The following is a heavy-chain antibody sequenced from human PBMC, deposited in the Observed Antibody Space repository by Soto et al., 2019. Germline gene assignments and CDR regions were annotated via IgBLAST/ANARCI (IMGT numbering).Heavy chain of an antibody. J-gene: IGHJ6*02. CDR1: GDSVTSVSDY. Sequence: SETLSLTCTVSGDSVTSVSDYWSWIRQPPGKGLEWIGYIYYSVSADYNPSLGSRVTISIDTSKNQFSLKLTSVTAADTAVYYCARGVGFGYYYYHMDIWGQGTKVTVSS. CDR2: IYYSVSA. V-gene: IGHV4-61*01. D-gene: IGHD3-10*01. CDR3: ARGVGFGYYYYHMDI.